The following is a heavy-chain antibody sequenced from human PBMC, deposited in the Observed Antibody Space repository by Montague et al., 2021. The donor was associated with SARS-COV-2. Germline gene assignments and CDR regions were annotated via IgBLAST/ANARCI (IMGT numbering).Heavy chain of an antibody. CDR3: TRDNRSIVGDGFDI. CDR2: ISTSAYTT. V-gene: IGHV3-48*03. D-gene: IGHD3-16*02. J-gene: IGHJ3*02. Sequence: SLRLSCAASGFTFSNYDMNWVRQAPGKGPEWISNISTSAYTTSYAGSVKGRFTISRDNGKNSLYLQMNSLRVEDTAVYYCTRDNRSIVGDGFDIWGQGTKVTVSS. CDR1: GFTFSNYD.